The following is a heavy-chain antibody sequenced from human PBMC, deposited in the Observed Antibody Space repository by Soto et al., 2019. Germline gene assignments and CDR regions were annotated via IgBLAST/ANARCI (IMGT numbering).Heavy chain of an antibody. V-gene: IGHV4-59*01. CDR3: GRLEAATPSYGDYYYYMDV. Sequence: SETLSLTCTVSGGSISSYYWSWIRQPPGKGLEWIGYIYYSGSTNYNPSLKSRVTISVDTSKNQFSLKLSSVTVADTAVYYCGRLEAATPSYGDYYYYMDVWGKGTTVTVSS. D-gene: IGHD3-3*01. J-gene: IGHJ6*03. CDR2: IYYSGST. CDR1: GGSISSYY.